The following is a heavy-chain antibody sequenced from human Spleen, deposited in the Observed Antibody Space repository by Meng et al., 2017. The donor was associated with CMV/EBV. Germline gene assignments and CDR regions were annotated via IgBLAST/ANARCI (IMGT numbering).Heavy chain of an antibody. CDR1: GGSISSSSYF. V-gene: IGHV4-39*07. CDR2: INHSGST. J-gene: IGHJ6*02. D-gene: IGHD2-2*01. Sequence: SETLSLTCTVSGGSISSSSYFWGWIRQPPGKGLEWIGEINHSGSTNYNPSLKSRVTISVDTSKKQFSLKLSSVTAADTAVYYCARGHRYCSSTSCYPHYYYGMDVWGQGTTVTVSS. CDR3: ARGHRYCSSTSCYPHYYYGMDV.